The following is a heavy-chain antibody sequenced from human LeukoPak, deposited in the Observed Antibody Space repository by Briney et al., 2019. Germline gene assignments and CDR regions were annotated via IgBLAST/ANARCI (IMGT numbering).Heavy chain of an antibody. CDR2: ISSSSSTI. V-gene: IGHV3-48*01. J-gene: IGHJ3*02. CDR3: AKDKVYGAFDI. D-gene: IGHD2/OR15-2a*01. CDR1: GFTFSSYS. Sequence: GGSLRLSCAASGFTFSSYSMNWVRQAPGKGLEWVSYISSSSSTIYYADSVKGRFTISRDNSKNTLYLQMNSLRAKDTAVYYCAKDKVYGAFDIWGQGTMVTVSS.